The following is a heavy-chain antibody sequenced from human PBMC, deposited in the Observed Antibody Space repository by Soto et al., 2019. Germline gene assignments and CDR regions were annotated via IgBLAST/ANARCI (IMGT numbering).Heavy chain of an antibody. CDR1: GGTFSSYT. V-gene: IGHV1-69*08. Sequence: QVQLVQSGAEVKKPGSSVKVSCKASGGTFSSYTISWVRQAPGQGLEWMGRIIPILGIANYAQKFQGRVTITADKSTSTAYMELSSLRSEDTAVYYCAREGYCSGGSCFALPAFDIRGQGTMVTVSS. J-gene: IGHJ3*02. CDR3: AREGYCSGGSCFALPAFDI. CDR2: IIPILGIA. D-gene: IGHD2-15*01.